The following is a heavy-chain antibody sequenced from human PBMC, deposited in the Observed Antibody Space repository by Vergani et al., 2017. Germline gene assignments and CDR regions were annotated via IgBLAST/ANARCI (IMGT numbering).Heavy chain of an antibody. CDR3: VYRKTVCATTGCFYPFYYYYYMDV. CDR2: IYWNDDQ. V-gene: IGHV2-5*04. J-gene: IGHJ6*03. Sequence: QITLKESGPTLVKPTQTLTLTCTFSGFSLNTRGVSVAWIRQPPGKALDWLALIYWNDDQHYSPSLNNRVTITKDTSKNQVVLTMTNMDYVDTGTYYCVYRKTVCATTGCFYPFYYYYYMDVWGKGTTVTVSS. D-gene: IGHD1-7*01. CDR1: GFSLNTRGVS.